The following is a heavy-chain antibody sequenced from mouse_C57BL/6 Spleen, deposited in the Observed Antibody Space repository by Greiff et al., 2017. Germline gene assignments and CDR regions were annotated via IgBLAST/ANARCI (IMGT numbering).Heavy chain of an antibody. CDR3: ARQGDYYGSSPHYAMDY. Sequence: EVKLMESGGGLVQPGGSLKLSCAASGFTFSDYGMAWVRQAPRKGPEWVAFISNLAYSIYYADTVTGRFTISRENAKNTLYLEMSSLRSEDTAMYYCARQGDYYGSSPHYAMDYWGQGTSVTVSS. V-gene: IGHV5-15*01. J-gene: IGHJ4*01. D-gene: IGHD1-1*01. CDR2: ISNLAYSI. CDR1: GFTFSDYG.